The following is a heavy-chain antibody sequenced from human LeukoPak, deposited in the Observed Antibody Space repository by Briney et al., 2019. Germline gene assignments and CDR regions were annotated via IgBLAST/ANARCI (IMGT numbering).Heavy chain of an antibody. V-gene: IGHV3-7*01. J-gene: IGHJ4*02. D-gene: IGHD6-6*01. CDR1: GFTFSSYA. CDR2: IKQDGSAK. Sequence: SGGSLRLSCAASGFTFSSYAMSWVRQAPGKGLEWVANIKQDGSAKYYVDSVKGRFTISRDNAKNSLYLHMDSLRDEDAALYYCARDGPNSSSSDFDYWGQGTLVTVSS. CDR3: ARDGPNSSSSDFDY.